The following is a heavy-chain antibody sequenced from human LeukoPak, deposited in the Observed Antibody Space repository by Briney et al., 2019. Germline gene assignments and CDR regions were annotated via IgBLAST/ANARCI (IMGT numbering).Heavy chain of an antibody. CDR3: ARERVTGVIEAFDI. CDR1: GFTFSDYY. J-gene: IGHJ3*02. Sequence: GGSLRLSCAASGFTFSDYYMSWIRQAPGKGLEWVSYISSSGSTIYYADSVEGRFTISRDNAKNSLYLQMNSLRAEDTAVYYCARERVTGVIEAFDIWGQGTMVTVSS. V-gene: IGHV3-11*04. D-gene: IGHD7-27*01. CDR2: ISSSGSTI.